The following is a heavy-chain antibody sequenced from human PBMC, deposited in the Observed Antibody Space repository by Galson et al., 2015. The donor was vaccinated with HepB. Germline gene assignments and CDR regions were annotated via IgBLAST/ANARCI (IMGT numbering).Heavy chain of an antibody. D-gene: IGHD2-15*01. CDR2: ISSSSSTI. CDR1: GFTFSSYS. J-gene: IGHJ6*02. CDR3: AREWDCSGGSCYSDYYYGMDV. V-gene: IGHV3-48*02. Sequence: SLRLSCAASGFTFSSYSMNWVRQAPGKGLEWVSYISSSSSTIYYADSVKGRFTISRDNAKNSLYLQMNSLRDEDTAVYYCAREWDCSGGSCYSDYYYGMDVWGQGTTVTVSS.